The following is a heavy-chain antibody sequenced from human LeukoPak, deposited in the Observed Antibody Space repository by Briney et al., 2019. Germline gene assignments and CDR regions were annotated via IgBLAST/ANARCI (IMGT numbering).Heavy chain of an antibody. J-gene: IGHJ6*02. Sequence: SETLSLTCAVYGGSFIGYYWSWIRQPPGKGLEWIGEINHSGRTNYNPSLKSRVTISVDTSKNQFSLKLSSVTAADTAVYYCAREEGIVVSPFYYYYGMDVWGRGTTVTVSS. CDR1: GGSFIGYY. V-gene: IGHV4-34*01. CDR2: INHSGRT. CDR3: AREEGIVVSPFYYYYGMDV. D-gene: IGHD3-22*01.